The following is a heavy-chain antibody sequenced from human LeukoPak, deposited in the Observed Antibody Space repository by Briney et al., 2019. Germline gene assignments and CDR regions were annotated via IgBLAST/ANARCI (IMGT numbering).Heavy chain of an antibody. V-gene: IGHV4-59*01. Sequence: SETLSLTCTVSGGSISSYYWSWIRQPPGKGLEWIGYIYYSGSTNYNPSLKSRVTISVDTSKNQFSLKLSSVTAADTAVYYCARVREVVDAFDIWGQGTMVTVSS. CDR3: ARVREVVDAFDI. D-gene: IGHD2-15*01. CDR2: IYYSGST. J-gene: IGHJ3*02. CDR1: GGSISSYY.